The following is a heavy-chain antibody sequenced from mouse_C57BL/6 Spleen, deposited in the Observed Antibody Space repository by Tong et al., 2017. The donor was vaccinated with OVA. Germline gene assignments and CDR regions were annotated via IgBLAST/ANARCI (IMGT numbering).Heavy chain of an antibody. CDR1: GYTFTDYN. Sequence: EVQLQESGPELVKPGASVKISCKASGYTFTDYNMDWVKQSHGKSLEWIGDINPNNGGTIYNQKFKGKATLTVDKSSSTAYMELRSLTSEDTAVYYCARRGPLTTVVARAMDYWGQGTSVTVSS. J-gene: IGHJ4*01. CDR2: INPNNGGT. D-gene: IGHD1-1*01. CDR3: ARRGPLTTVVARAMDY. V-gene: IGHV1-18*01.